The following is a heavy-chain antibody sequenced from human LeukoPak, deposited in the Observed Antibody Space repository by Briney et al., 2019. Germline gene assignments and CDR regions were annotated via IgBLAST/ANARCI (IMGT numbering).Heavy chain of an antibody. V-gene: IGHV1-2*02. Sequence: ASVKVSFKASGYTFTGYYMHWVRQAPGQGLEWMGWINPNSGGTNYAQKFQGRVTMTRDTSISTAYMELSRLRSDDTAVYYCARGPSSGYYSSFDYWGQGTLVTVSS. CDR1: GYTFTGYY. CDR3: ARGPSSGYYSSFDY. D-gene: IGHD3-22*01. J-gene: IGHJ4*02. CDR2: INPNSGGT.